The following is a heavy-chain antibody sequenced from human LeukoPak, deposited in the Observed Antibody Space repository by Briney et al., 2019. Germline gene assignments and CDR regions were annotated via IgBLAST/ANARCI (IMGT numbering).Heavy chain of an antibody. V-gene: IGHV3-74*01. Sequence: GGTLRLSCAASGFTFSLYWMRWVRQGPGEGLMWVSRLNEDGSTTDYAASVKGRFTMSRDNAKGKVFLEMRVLTVEDTAIYFCVRERIYYSDLAYKERENFDPWGRGTLVTVSS. CDR3: VRERIYYSDLAYKERENFDP. D-gene: IGHD1-26*01. CDR1: GFTFSLYW. J-gene: IGHJ5*02. CDR2: LNEDGSTT.